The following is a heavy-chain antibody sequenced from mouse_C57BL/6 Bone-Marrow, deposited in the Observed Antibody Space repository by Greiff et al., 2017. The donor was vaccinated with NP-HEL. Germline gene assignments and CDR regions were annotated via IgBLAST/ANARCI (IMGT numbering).Heavy chain of an antibody. D-gene: IGHD1-3*01. V-gene: IGHV1-72*01. J-gene: IGHJ4*01. Sequence: QVHVKQSGAELVKPGASVKLSCKASGYTFTSYWMHWVKQRPGRGLEWIGRIDPNSGGTKYNEKFKSKATLTVDKPSSTAYMQLSSLTSEDSAVYYCARRAVKNYYAMDYWGQGTSVTVSS. CDR3: ARRAVKNYYAMDY. CDR2: IDPNSGGT. CDR1: GYTFTSYW.